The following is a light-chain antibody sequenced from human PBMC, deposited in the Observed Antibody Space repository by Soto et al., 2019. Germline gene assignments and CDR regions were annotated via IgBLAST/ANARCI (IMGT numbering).Light chain of an antibody. CDR2: DAS. CDR3: QQYGTFPPT. V-gene: IGKV3-20*01. CDR1: QTVRNNY. Sequence: EIVLTQSPGTLSLSPGERATLSCRASQTVRNNYLAWYQQKPGQAPRLLIYDASSTATGIPDRFCGSGSGTDVTLTIRRLETEDCSVYYCQQYGTFPPTFGQGTKVDIK. J-gene: IGKJ1*01.